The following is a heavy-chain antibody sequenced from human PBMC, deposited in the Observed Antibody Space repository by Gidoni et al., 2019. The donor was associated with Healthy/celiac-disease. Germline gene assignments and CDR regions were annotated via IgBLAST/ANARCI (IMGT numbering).Heavy chain of an antibody. CDR1: GGSIRSYY. CDR3: ARERGYYGSGELDY. J-gene: IGHJ4*02. V-gene: IGHV4-59*01. Sequence: QVQLQESGPGLVKPSETLSLTCTVSGGSIRSYYWSWIRQPPGKGLEWIGYIYYSGSTNYNPSLKSRVTISVDMSKNQFSLKLSSVTAADTAVYYCARERGYYGSGELDYWGQGTLVTVSS. CDR2: IYYSGST. D-gene: IGHD3-10*01.